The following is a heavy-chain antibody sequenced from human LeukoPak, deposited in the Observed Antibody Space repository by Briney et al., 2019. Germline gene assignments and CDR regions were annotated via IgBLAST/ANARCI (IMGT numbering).Heavy chain of an antibody. CDR3: AKHPSGSRNNWFDP. J-gene: IGHJ5*02. D-gene: IGHD2-15*01. V-gene: IGHV3-23*01. CDR2: ISGSGGST. Sequence: GGSLRLSCAASGFTFSSYAMSWVRQAPGKGLEWVSAISGSGGSTYYADSVKGRSTISRDNSKNTLYLQMNSLRAEDTAVYYCAKHPSGSRNNWFDPWGQGTLVTVSS. CDR1: GFTFSSYA.